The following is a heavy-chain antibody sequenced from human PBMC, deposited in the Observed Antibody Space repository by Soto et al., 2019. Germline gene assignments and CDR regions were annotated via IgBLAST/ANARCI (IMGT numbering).Heavy chain of an antibody. V-gene: IGHV4-31*03. CDR2: ISHSGST. CDR3: AREYTYGSNVFVR. D-gene: IGHD5-18*01. Sequence: QVQLQESGPGLVKPSQTLSLTCTVSGGSISSSAYYWSWIRRHPGKGLEWIGYISHSGSTYYNPSLKSRVIISLDTSKNQFSLTLTSVTAADTAVYYCAREYTYGSNVFVRWGQGALVTVSS. CDR1: GGSISSSAYY. J-gene: IGHJ4*02.